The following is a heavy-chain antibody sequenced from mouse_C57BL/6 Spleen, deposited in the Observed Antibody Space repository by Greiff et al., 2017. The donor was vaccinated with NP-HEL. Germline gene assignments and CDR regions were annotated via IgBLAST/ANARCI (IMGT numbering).Heavy chain of an antibody. CDR3: TRTGGYAMDD. Sequence: VQLQQSGAELVRPGASVTLSCKASGYTFTDYDMHWVKQTPVHGLEWIGAIDPDNGGTAYNQKFKGKAILTADKSSSTAYMELRSLTSEDSAVYYGTRTGGYAMDDWGKGTSVTVAS. J-gene: IGHJ4*01. CDR2: IDPDNGGT. D-gene: IGHD4-1*01. CDR1: GYTFTDYD. V-gene: IGHV1-15*01.